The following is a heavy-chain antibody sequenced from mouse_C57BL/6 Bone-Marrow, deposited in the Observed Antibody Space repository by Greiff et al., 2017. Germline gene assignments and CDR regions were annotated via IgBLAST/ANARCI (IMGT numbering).Heavy chain of an antibody. CDR3: ARVILGAMDY. CDR1: EYEFPSHD. D-gene: IGHD4-1*01. J-gene: IGHJ4*01. Sequence: EVMLVESGGGLVQPGESLKLSCESNEYEFPSHDMSWVRKTPEKRLELVADINSDGGSTYYPDTLERRFIISRDNTKKTLYLQMSILRSEATALYYCARVILGAMDYWGQGTSVTVSA. CDR2: INSDGGST. V-gene: IGHV5-2*01.